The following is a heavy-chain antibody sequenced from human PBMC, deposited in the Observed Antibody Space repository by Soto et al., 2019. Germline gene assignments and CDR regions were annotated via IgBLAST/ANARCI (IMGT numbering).Heavy chain of an antibody. Sequence: EVQLVESGGGFIQPGGSLRLSCAASGFTFRTYSMNWVRQAPGKGLEWVSYISESSRTIFYADSVRGRFTVSRDNANNSLYLQMISLRDEDTAVYYCARGLSWRRGPFDYWGQGTLVTVSS. CDR3: ARGLSWRRGPFDY. CDR2: ISESSRTI. V-gene: IGHV3-48*02. CDR1: GFTFRTYS. J-gene: IGHJ4*02. D-gene: IGHD2-15*01.